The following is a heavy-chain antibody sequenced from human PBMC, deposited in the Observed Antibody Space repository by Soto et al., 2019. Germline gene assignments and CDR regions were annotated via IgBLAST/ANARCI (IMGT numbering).Heavy chain of an antibody. J-gene: IGHJ5*02. Sequence: QITLKESGPTLVKPTQTLTLTCTFSGFSLSRNGVGVGWIRQPPGKALEWLALIYWVDDKRYSPSLKSRFTTXXXTXXSQGDLTMTHMTPVDTAKNHCAHPDRLACISGIYHNGWFDPWGEGTLVTVSS. CDR3: AHPDRLACISGIYHNGWFDP. CDR1: GFSLSRNGVG. V-gene: IGHV2-5*02. CDR2: IYWVDDK. D-gene: IGHD2-8*02.